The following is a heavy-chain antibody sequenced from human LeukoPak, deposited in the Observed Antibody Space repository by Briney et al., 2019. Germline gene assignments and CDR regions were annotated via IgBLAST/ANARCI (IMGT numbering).Heavy chain of an antibody. CDR2: VSGSGGTA. V-gene: IGHV3-23*01. CDR1: GFTFSSSA. CDR3: ATSAGWYNYFVMAV. J-gene: IGHJ6*02. Sequence: GGSLRLSCAASGFTFSSSAMNWVRQAPGKGLEWVSTVSGSGGTAHYAGSVKGRFTISRDNSKSTLYLQMNSLRAEDTALYYCATSAGWYNYFVMAVWGQGTTVTVSS. D-gene: IGHD2-15*01.